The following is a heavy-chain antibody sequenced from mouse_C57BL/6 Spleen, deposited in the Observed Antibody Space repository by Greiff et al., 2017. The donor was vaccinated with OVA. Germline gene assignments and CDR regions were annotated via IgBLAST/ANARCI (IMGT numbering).Heavy chain of an antibody. CDR2: IYPGDGDT. D-gene: IGHD2-2*01. CDR1: GYAFSSSW. V-gene: IGHV1-82*01. CDR3: ARKGGIYYGYVDAMDY. Sequence: QVQLQQSGPELVKPGASVKISCTASGYAFSSSWMNWVKQRPGKGLEWIGRIYPGDGDTNYNGKFKGKATLTADKSSSTAYMQLSSLTSEDSAVYFCARKGGIYYGYVDAMDYWGQGTSVTVSS. J-gene: IGHJ4*01.